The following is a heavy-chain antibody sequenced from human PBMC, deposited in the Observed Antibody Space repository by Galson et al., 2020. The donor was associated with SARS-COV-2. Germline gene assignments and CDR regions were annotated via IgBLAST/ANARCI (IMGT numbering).Heavy chain of an antibody. D-gene: IGHD3-22*01. J-gene: IGHJ5*02. CDR1: GFSLSHNA. V-gene: IGHV3-30*04. CDR2: ISYDGSKK. CDR3: ARGAPDSYDTTGYYYWFDP. Sequence: GGSLRLSCGASGFSLSHNAMHWVRQAPGKGLQWVALISYDGSKKYYAESVKGRFTISRDNPQNMMYLQMNSLREEDTAVYYCARGAPDSYDTTGYYYWFDPWGQGTLVTVSS.